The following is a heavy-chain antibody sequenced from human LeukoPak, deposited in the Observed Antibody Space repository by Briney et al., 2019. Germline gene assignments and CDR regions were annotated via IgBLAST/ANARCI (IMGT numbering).Heavy chain of an antibody. V-gene: IGHV4-34*01. CDR1: GGSFSGYY. D-gene: IGHD2-15*01. Sequence: SETLSLTCAVYGGSFSGYYWSWIRQPPGKGLEWIGEINHSGSTHDNPSLKSRVTISIDKSKNQFSLNLSSVTAADTAVYYCARLIGWPYRYYYDYWGQGTLITVSS. CDR2: INHSGST. CDR3: ARLIGWPYRYYYDY. J-gene: IGHJ4*02.